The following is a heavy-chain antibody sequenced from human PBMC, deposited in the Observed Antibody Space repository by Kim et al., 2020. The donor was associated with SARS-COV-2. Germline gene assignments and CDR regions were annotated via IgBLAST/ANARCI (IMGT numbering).Heavy chain of an antibody. V-gene: IGHV1-18*04. CDR2: ISAYNGNT. CDR3: ARDHRLPYYYYGMDV. Sequence: ASVKVSCKASGYTFTSYGISWVRQAPGQGLEWMGWISAYNGNTNYAQKLQGRVTMTTDTSTSTAYMELRSLRSDDTAVYYCARDHRLPYYYYGMDVWGQGTTVTVSS. J-gene: IGHJ6*02. CDR1: GYTFTSYG.